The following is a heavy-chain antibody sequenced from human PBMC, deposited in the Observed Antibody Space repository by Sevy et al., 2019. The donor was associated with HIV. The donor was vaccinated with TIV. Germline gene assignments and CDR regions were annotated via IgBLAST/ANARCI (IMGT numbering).Heavy chain of an antibody. CDR3: ARPGSGWFEFDS. Sequence: GGSLRLSCVASGFTFSRYSMNWVRQAPGKGLEWVSNIGSTGPTIYYADSVKCRFTISRDKAKNSLYLQMNSLREEDTAVYYCARPGSGWFEFDSWGQGTLVTVSS. CDR2: IGSTGPTI. D-gene: IGHD6-19*01. V-gene: IGHV3-48*02. J-gene: IGHJ4*02. CDR1: GFTFSRYS.